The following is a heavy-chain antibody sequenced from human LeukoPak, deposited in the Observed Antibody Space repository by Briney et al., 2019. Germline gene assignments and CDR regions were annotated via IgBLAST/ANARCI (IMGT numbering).Heavy chain of an antibody. J-gene: IGHJ5*02. CDR1: GYTFTGYY. V-gene: IGHV1-2*06. CDR3: AREVGYSSSYYGRFDP. Sequence: ASVKVSCKASGYTFTGYYTHWVRLAPGQGLEWIGRINLNSGGANFAQKFQGRVTMTRDTSISTAYMELSRLTSDDTAVYYCAREVGYSSSYYGRFDPWGQGTLVTVSS. CDR2: INLNSGGA. D-gene: IGHD6-13*01.